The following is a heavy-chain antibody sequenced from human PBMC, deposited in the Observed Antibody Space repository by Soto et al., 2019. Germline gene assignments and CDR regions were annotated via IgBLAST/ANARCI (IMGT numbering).Heavy chain of an antibody. CDR2: ISAGGDGT. J-gene: IGHJ4*02. V-gene: IGHV3-23*01. CDR3: ADGGRYPYY. Sequence: GGSLRLSXAASGFSFSSYGMGWVRQAPGKGLDWVSSISAGGDGTYYADSVKGRFTISRDNSKNTVYLQMSSLRADDTAVYYCADGGRYPYYWGPGTLVTVSS. CDR1: GFSFSSYG. D-gene: IGHD1-26*01.